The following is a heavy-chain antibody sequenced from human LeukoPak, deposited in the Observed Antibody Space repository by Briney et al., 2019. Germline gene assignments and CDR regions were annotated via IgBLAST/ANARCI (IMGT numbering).Heavy chain of an antibody. CDR1: GGTFISYA. V-gene: IGHV1-69*13. CDR2: IIPIFGTA. D-gene: IGHD2-15*01. CDR3: ARQTAGYCSGGSCYSYYYYGMDV. Sequence: SVKVSCKASGGTFISYAISWVRQAPGQGLEWMGGIIPIFGTANYAQKFQGRVTITADESTSTAYMELSSLRSEDTAVYYCARQTAGYCSGGSCYSYYYYGMDVWGQGTTVTVSS. J-gene: IGHJ6*02.